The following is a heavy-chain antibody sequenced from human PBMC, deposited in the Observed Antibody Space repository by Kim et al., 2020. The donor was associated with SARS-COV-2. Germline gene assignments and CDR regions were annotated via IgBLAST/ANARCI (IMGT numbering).Heavy chain of an antibody. CDR3: STADRSILDY. V-gene: IGHV3-15*01. D-gene: IGHD2-15*01. Sequence: GGSLRLSCAASGFTFSNGWMSWVRRAPGRGLEWVGRIKSNSAGGTTDFAAPVKGRFAISRDDSKNTFYLLMNSLKTEDTAVYYCSTADRSILDYWGQGALVTVSS. J-gene: IGHJ4*02. CDR1: GFTFSNGW. CDR2: IKSNSAGGTT.